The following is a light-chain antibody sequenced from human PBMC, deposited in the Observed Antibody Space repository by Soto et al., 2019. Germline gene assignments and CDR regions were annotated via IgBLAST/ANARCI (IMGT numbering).Light chain of an antibody. J-gene: IGKJ5*01. Sequence: DIQMTQSPSSLSASVGDRVTITCRASESISRHLNWYQQKPGKAPKLLIYAASSLQNGVPSRFSGSGSGTDFTLTISNLQPEDFATYYCHQSYSTLSLTFGQGTRLEIK. V-gene: IGKV1-39*01. CDR3: HQSYSTLSLT. CDR1: ESISRH. CDR2: AAS.